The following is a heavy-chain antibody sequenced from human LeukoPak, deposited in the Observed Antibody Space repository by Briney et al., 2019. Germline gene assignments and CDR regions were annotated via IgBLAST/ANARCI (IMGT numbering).Heavy chain of an antibody. CDR2: INPNSGGT. CDR3: ARGGAAAGMRTKNY. D-gene: IGHD6-13*01. Sequence: ASAKVSCKASGYTFTGYYMHWVRQAPGQGLEWMGWINPNSGGTNYAQRFQGRVTMTRDTSISTAYMELSRLRSDDTAVYYCARGGAAAGMRTKNYWGQGTLVTVSS. V-gene: IGHV1-2*02. J-gene: IGHJ4*02. CDR1: GYTFTGYY.